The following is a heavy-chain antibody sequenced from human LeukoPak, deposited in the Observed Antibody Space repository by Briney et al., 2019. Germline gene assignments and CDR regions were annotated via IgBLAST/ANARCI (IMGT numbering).Heavy chain of an antibody. Sequence: QSGGSLRLSCAASGFTFITYWMHWVRQAPGKGLVWVSSINSDGSTTTYADSVKGRFTISRDNAKNMVYLQMNSLRAEDTAVYYCARASGSGSQVINYFDFWGQGTLVTVSS. J-gene: IGHJ4*02. CDR2: INSDGSTT. CDR1: GFTFITYW. V-gene: IGHV3-74*01. CDR3: ARASGSGSQVINYFDF. D-gene: IGHD3-10*01.